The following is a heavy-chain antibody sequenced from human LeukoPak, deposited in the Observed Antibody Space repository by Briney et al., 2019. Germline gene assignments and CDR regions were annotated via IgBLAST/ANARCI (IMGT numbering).Heavy chain of an antibody. CDR1: GGSISSSNW. Sequence: SETLSLTCAVSGGSISSSNWWSWVRQPPGKGLEWIGEIYHSGSTNYNPSLKSRVTISVDKSKNQFSLKLSSVTAADTAVYYCARHYYYDSSGYYLDYWGQGTLVTVSS. CDR3: ARHYYYDSSGYYLDY. CDR2: IYHSGST. D-gene: IGHD3-22*01. J-gene: IGHJ4*02. V-gene: IGHV4-4*02.